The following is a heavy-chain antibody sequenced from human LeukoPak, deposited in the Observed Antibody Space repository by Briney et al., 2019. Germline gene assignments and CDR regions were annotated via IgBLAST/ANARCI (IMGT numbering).Heavy chain of an antibody. J-gene: IGHJ6*03. CDR2: TRNKANTYTT. CDR3: ARESGSYYGNYYYYYMDV. CDR1: GFIFSDHY. Sequence: GGPLRLSCAASGFIFSDHYMDWVRQAPGKGLEWVGRTRNKANTYTTEYGASVKGRFTISRDDSKYSLYLQMNSLRTEDTAVYYCARESGSYYGNYYYYYMDVWGKGTTVPVSS. D-gene: IGHD1-26*01. V-gene: IGHV3-72*01.